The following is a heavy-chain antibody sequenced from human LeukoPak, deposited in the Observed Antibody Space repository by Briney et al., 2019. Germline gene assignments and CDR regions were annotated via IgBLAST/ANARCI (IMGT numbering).Heavy chain of an antibody. V-gene: IGHV3-23*01. Sequence: GASLRLSCAASGFTFSSYAMSWVRQAPGKGLEWVSAISGSGGSTYYADSVKGRFTISRDNSKNTLYLQMNSLRAEDTAVYYCARGENGYSSGWYLDYPYYFDYWGQGTLVTVSS. CDR1: GFTFSSYA. CDR2: ISGSGGST. J-gene: IGHJ4*02. D-gene: IGHD6-19*01. CDR3: ARGENGYSSGWYLDYPYYFDY.